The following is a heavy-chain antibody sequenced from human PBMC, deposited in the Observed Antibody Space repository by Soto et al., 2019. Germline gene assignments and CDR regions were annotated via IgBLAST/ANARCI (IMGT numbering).Heavy chain of an antibody. J-gene: IGHJ4*02. D-gene: IGHD1-26*01. CDR2: IRSSSSYI. V-gene: IGHV3-21*01. Sequence: EVQLVESGGGLVKPGGSLRLSCAASGFTFSSYSMNWVRQAPGKGLEWVSSIRSSSSYIYYAESVKGRFTISRDNAKNSLYLQMNSLRAEDTAVYYCARGEGYYPGYWGQGTLVTVSS. CDR1: GFTFSSYS. CDR3: ARGEGYYPGY.